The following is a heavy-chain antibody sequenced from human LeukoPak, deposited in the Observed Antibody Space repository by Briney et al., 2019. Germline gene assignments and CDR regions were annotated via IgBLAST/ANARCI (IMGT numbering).Heavy chain of an antibody. J-gene: IGHJ4*02. D-gene: IGHD3-9*01. CDR3: ARAGDDILTGYHFDY. CDR1: GFTFSSYS. Sequence: GGSLRLSCAASGFTFSSYSMNWVRQAPGKGLEWVSSISSSSSYIYYADSVKGRFTISRDNAKNSLYLQMNSLRAEDTAVYYCARAGDDILTGYHFDYWGQGTLVTVSS. CDR2: ISSSSSYI. V-gene: IGHV3-21*01.